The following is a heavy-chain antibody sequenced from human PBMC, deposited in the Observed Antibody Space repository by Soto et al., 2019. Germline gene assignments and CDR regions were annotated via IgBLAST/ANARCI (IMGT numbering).Heavy chain of an antibody. CDR1: GYTFTNYG. CDR2: ISAYNGNT. V-gene: IGHV1-18*01. CDR3: ARGVGSGSYYNQYNWFDP. Sequence: GASVKASCKASGYTFTNYGISWVRQAPGQGLEWMGWISAYNGNTNHAQKLQGRVTMTTDTSTSTAYMELRSLRSDDTAVYYCARGVGSGSYYNQYNWFDPWGQGTLVTVSS. J-gene: IGHJ5*02. D-gene: IGHD3-10*01.